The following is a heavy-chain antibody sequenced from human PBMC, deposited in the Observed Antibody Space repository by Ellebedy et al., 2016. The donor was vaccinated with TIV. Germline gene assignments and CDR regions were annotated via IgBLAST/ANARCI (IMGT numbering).Heavy chain of an antibody. CDR2: IYYSGIT. J-gene: IGHJ4*02. CDR3: ARWNEGFDY. D-gene: IGHD1-1*01. CDR1: GGSISGYY. V-gene: IGHV4-59*08. Sequence: MPGGSLRLSCTVSGGSISGYYWGWIRQPPGKGLEWIGYIYYSGITDYNPSLRSRVIISVDTSKNQLSLKLSSMTAADAAMYYCARWNEGFDYWGQGTLVTVSS.